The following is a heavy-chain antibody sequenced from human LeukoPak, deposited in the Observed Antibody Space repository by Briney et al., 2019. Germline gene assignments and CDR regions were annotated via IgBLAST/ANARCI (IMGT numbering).Heavy chain of an antibody. D-gene: IGHD6-19*01. V-gene: IGHV3-21*01. Sequence: PGGSLRLSCAASGFTFSNYWMSWVRQAPGKGLEWVSSITSSSSYIYYADSVKGRFTISGDNAKNSLYLQMNSLRAEDTAVYYCAREMLAAVAAQSWGQGTLVTVSS. CDR2: ITSSSSYI. CDR3: AREMLAAVAAQS. J-gene: IGHJ5*02. CDR1: GFTFSNYW.